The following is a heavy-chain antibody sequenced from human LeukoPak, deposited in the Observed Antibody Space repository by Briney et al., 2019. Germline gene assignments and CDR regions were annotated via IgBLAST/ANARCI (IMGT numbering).Heavy chain of an antibody. CDR3: ATSPVYFAAATTHFDY. D-gene: IGHD6-25*01. CDR2: FDPEDGET. J-gene: IGHJ4*02. Sequence: ASVKVSCKASGYTFTSYYMHWVRQAPGKGLEWMGGFDPEDGETIYAQKFQGRVTMTEDISTDTAYMELSSLRSEDTAVYYCATSPVYFAAATTHFDYWGQGTLVTVSS. V-gene: IGHV1-24*01. CDR1: GYTFTSYY.